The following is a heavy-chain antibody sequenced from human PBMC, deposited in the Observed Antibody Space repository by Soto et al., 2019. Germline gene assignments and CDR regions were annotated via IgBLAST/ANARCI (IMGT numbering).Heavy chain of an antibody. J-gene: IGHJ4*02. V-gene: IGHV3-30*18. CDR3: AKEGGLSGSYYISSSYYFDY. D-gene: IGHD1-26*01. CDR1: GFTFSSYG. CDR2: IAYDGSNT. Sequence: QVQLEESGGGVVQPGRSLRLSCVASGFTFSSYGMHWVRQAPAKGLEWVAIIAYDGSNTYYADSVKGRFTISRDNSKNTLYLQMNSLRAEDTSVYYCAKEGGLSGSYYISSSYYFDYWGQGTLVTVS.